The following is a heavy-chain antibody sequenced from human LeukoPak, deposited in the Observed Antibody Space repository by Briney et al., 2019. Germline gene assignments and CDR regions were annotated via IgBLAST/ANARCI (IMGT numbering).Heavy chain of an antibody. J-gene: IGHJ4*02. CDR2: IYPGDSDT. V-gene: IGHV5-51*01. CDR3: SRATAMDDFDF. D-gene: IGHD5-18*01. Sequence: GESLKISCKGSGYSFTSNWIGWVRQMPGKGLEWMGIIYPGDSDTRYSPSFQGQVTISADKSISTPYLQWSSLKASDTAMYYCSRATAMDDFDFCGQATLLTVSS. CDR1: GYSFTSNW.